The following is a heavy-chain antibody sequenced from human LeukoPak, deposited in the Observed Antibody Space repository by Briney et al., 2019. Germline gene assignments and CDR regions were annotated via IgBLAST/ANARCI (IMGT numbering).Heavy chain of an antibody. CDR1: GGSSSGYY. Sequence: SETLSLTCAVYGGSSSGYYWSWIRQPPGKGLEWVGEINHSGSTNYNPSLKSRVTISVDTSKNQFSLKLSSVTAADTAVYYCARGYYGSGSHCCHMDVWGKGTTITVS. CDR3: ARGYYGSGSHCCHMDV. J-gene: IGHJ6*03. V-gene: IGHV4-34*01. D-gene: IGHD3-10*01. CDR2: INHSGST.